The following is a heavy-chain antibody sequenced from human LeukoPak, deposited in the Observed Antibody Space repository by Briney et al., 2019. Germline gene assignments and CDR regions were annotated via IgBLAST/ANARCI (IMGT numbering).Heavy chain of an antibody. CDR1: GFSFSNYE. J-gene: IGHJ5*02. Sequence: QPGGSLRLSCAASGFSFSNYEMNWVRQAPGQGLEWISYITASSTTIYYADSLEGRFTISRDKAKNSLYLQMSGLRGEDTAVYYCAKGPGARGHFNWFDPWGQGTLVTVSS. CDR2: ITASSTTI. V-gene: IGHV3-48*03. CDR3: AKGPGARGHFNWFDP. D-gene: IGHD5-12*01.